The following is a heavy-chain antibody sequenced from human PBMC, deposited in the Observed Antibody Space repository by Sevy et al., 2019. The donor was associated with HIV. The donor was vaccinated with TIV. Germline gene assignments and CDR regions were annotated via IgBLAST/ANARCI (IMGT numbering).Heavy chain of an antibody. Sequence: ASVKVSCKASGYTFTRYGISWVRQAPGQGLEWMGWISAYNGSTNYAQKLQGRVTMTTDTSTSTAYMELRSLRSDDTAAYYCARSITGTTPYNWLDPWGQGTLVTVSS. CDR2: ISAYNGST. CDR3: ARSITGTTPYNWLDP. J-gene: IGHJ5*02. V-gene: IGHV1-18*01. CDR1: GYTFTRYG. D-gene: IGHD1-7*01.